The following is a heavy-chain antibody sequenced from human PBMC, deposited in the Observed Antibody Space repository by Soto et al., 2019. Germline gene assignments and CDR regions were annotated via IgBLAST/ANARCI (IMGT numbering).Heavy chain of an antibody. Sequence: ASVKVSCKASGYSFTSLDINWVRQTAGQGLEWMGWMQPSTGRTGYAQKFQGRVTMTRDTSINTAYIELTTLTSDDSAFYYCARGVSAGVDYWGQGSLGTVAS. D-gene: IGHD1-26*01. CDR1: GYSFTSLD. CDR3: ARGVSAGVDY. CDR2: MQPSTGRT. V-gene: IGHV1-8*01. J-gene: IGHJ4*02.